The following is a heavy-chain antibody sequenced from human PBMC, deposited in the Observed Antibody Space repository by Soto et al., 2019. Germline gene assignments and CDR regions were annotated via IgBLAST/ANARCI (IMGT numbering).Heavy chain of an antibody. J-gene: IGHJ4*02. D-gene: IGHD2-15*01. CDR2: MYSSGSV. Sequence: QVQLQESGPGLVKPSETLSLTCTVSGGSITPFKWSWIRQSPGKGLEWIGYMYSSGSVNYNPSLKSRVTISMDTSKNQYSLKLISATAADTAVYYCARAWSAFDYWGQGILVTVSS. CDR1: GGSITPFK. CDR3: ARAWSAFDY. V-gene: IGHV4-59*01.